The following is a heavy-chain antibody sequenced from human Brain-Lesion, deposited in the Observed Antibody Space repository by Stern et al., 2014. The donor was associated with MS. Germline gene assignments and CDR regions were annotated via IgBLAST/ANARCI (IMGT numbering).Heavy chain of an antibody. CDR2: FDPEDGET. V-gene: IGHV1-24*01. CDR1: GYTLTELS. Sequence: QVHLVESGPEVKKPGASGKASCKVSGYTLTELSMHWVRQAPRKGLECMGGFDPEDGETIYAQKFQGRVTMTEDTSTDTAYMELSSLRSEDTAVYYCATLSPGAGGNYYRHFDYWGQGTLVTVSS. D-gene: IGHD1-26*01. J-gene: IGHJ4*02. CDR3: ATLSPGAGGNYYRHFDY.